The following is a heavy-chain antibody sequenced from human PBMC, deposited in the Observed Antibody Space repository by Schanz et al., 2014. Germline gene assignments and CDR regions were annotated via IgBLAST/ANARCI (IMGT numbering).Heavy chain of an antibody. CDR2: IRYDGRNK. Sequence: QGQLVESGGGVVQPGRSLRLSCAASGFTFISYDIHWVRQAPGKGLEWVAVIRYDGRNKNFVESVKGRFTISRDNANNSLFLRMNSLRAEDTAVYYCASDYDYCETEAPWGQGTLVTVSS. D-gene: IGHD3-16*01. CDR1: GFTFISYD. CDR3: ASDYDYCETEAP. V-gene: IGHV3-33*01. J-gene: IGHJ5*02.